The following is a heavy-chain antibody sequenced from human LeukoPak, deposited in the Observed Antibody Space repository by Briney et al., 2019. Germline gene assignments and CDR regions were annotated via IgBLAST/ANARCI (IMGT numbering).Heavy chain of an antibody. CDR2: INPNSGGT. CDR3: ARGSQWELNTMGY. Sequence: GASVKVSCKASGYTFTGYYMHWVRQAPGQGLEWMGWINPNSGGTNYARKFQGRVTMTRDTSISTAYMELSRLRSDDTAVYYCARGSQWELNTMGYWGQGTLVTVSS. V-gene: IGHV1-2*02. CDR1: GYTFTGYY. J-gene: IGHJ4*02. D-gene: IGHD1-26*01.